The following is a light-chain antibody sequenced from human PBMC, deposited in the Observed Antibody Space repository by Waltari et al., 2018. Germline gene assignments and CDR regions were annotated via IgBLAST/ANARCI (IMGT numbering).Light chain of an antibody. CDR1: QSVSSN. Sequence: EIVMTQSPATLSVSPGESATLSCSASQSVSSNLAWYQQKPGQAPRLLLYGAFTRANGIPARFSGSGAGTEFTLTISSLQSEDFAVYYCQQYNNWPPWTFGQGTKVESK. J-gene: IGKJ1*01. CDR2: GAF. CDR3: QQYNNWPPWT. V-gene: IGKV3-15*01.